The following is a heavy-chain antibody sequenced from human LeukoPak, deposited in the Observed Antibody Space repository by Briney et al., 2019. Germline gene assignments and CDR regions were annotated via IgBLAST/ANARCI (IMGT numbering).Heavy chain of an antibody. V-gene: IGHV3-21*01. CDR2: ISSSSSYI. CDR3: ARAYSGGAFDI. D-gene: IGHD1-26*01. J-gene: IGHJ3*02. Sequence: GGSLRLSCAASGFTFSSYSMNWVRQAPGKGLDWVSSISSSSSYIYYADSVKGRFTISRDNAKNSLYLQMNSLRAEDTAVYYCARAYSGGAFDIWGQGTMVTVSS. CDR1: GFTFSSYS.